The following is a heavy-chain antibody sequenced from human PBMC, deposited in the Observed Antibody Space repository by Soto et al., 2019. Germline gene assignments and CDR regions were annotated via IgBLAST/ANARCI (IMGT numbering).Heavy chain of an antibody. J-gene: IGHJ4*02. V-gene: IGHV1-3*01. CDR2: INAGNGNT. Sequence: ASVKVSCKASGYTFTSYAMHWLRQAPGPRLEWMGWINAGNGNTKYSQKFQGRVTITRDTSASTAYMELSSLRSEDTAVYYCARDNCSGGSCYEARYWGQGTLVTVSS. CDR3: ARDNCSGGSCYEARY. CDR1: GYTFTSYA. D-gene: IGHD2-15*01.